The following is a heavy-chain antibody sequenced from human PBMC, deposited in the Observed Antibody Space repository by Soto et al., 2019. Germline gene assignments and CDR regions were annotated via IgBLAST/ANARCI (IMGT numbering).Heavy chain of an antibody. CDR2: ISSSSSYI. CDR3: ARDRFYQMNTVTTETDY. J-gene: IGHJ4*02. Sequence: LRLSCAASGFTFSSYSMNWVRQAPGKGLEWVSSISSSSSYIYYADSVKGRFTISRDNAKNSLYLQMNSLRAEDTAVYYCARDRFYQMNTVTTETDYWGQGTLVTVSS. CDR1: GFTFSSYS. D-gene: IGHD4-17*01. V-gene: IGHV3-21*01.